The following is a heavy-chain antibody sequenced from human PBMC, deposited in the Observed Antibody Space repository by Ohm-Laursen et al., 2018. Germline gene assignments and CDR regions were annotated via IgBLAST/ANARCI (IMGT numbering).Heavy chain of an antibody. D-gene: IGHD6-19*01. CDR2: IYYSGST. Sequence: SETLSLTCSVSGGSISSSSYCWGWIRQPPGKGLEWIGNIYYSGSTYYNPSLRSRLTVSIDTSKNKFSLKLSSVTATDTAVYYCARAAGSSGWYYFDYWGQGTLVTVSS. CDR1: GGSISSSSYC. CDR3: ARAAGSSGWYYFDY. J-gene: IGHJ4*02. V-gene: IGHV4-39*02.